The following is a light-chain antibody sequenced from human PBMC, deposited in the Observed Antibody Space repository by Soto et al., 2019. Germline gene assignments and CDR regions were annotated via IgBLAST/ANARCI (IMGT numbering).Light chain of an antibody. J-gene: IGLJ2*01. CDR1: SSDVGSYNF. CDR2: EGS. CDR3: CSYAGSSSPV. V-gene: IGLV2-23*01. Sequence: HSVLTQPASVSGSPGQSITISCTGTSSDVGSYNFVSWYQQHPGKAPKLMIYEGSKRPSGVSNRFSGSKSGNTASLTISGLQAEDEADYYCCSYAGSSSPVFGGGTKLTVL.